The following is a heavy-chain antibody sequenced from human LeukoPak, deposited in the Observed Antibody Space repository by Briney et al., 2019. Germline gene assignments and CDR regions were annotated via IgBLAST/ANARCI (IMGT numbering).Heavy chain of an antibody. J-gene: IGHJ4*02. CDR1: GYSFTSYW. CDR3: ARHHPPDGYNP. V-gene: IGHV5-51*01. CDR2: IYPGDSDT. Sequence: GESLKISCRGSGYSFTSYWFGWVGQMPGKGLEWLGIIYPGDSDTRYSPSFKGQVTISADKSISTAYLQWSSLKASDTAMYYCARHHPPDGYNPWGQGTLVTVSS. D-gene: IGHD5-24*01.